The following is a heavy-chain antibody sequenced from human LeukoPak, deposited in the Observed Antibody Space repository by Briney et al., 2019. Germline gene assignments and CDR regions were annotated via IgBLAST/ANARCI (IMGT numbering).Heavy chain of an antibody. D-gene: IGHD6-19*01. Sequence: GGSLRLSCAASAFTFSDYYMSWIRQAPGKGLEWVSYISSSSSYTNHADSVKGRFTISRDNAKNSLYLQMNSLRVEDTAAYYCARGWYQYGMDVWGQGTTVTVSS. CDR1: AFTFSDYY. J-gene: IGHJ6*02. V-gene: IGHV3-11*03. CDR2: ISSSSSYT. CDR3: ARGWYQYGMDV.